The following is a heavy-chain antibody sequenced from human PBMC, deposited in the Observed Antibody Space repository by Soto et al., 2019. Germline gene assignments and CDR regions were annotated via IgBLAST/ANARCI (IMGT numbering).Heavy chain of an antibody. V-gene: IGHV3-21*01. D-gene: IGHD6-13*01. CDR2: FSSSSSYI. CDR3: ARDKDSSSWNYYYYGMDV. CDR1: GFTFSSYS. Sequence: EVQLVESGGGLVKPGGSLRLSCAASGFTFSSYSMNWVRQAPGKGLGWVSSFSSSSSYIYYADSVKSRFTISRDHAKNSQFLQMSRLRAEDTAVYYCARDKDSSSWNYYYYGMDVWGQGTTVTVSS. J-gene: IGHJ6*02.